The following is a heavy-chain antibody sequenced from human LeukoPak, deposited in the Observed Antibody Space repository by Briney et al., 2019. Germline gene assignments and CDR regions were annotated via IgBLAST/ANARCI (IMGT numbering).Heavy chain of an antibody. Sequence: AVYGVSVSEYYWXWLRQPPGKGLEGVGEIQDRGSTNYNPSLKSRVTISVDTSKNQLSLKLSSVTAADTAVYYCARGYTRVLIDYWGQGTLVTVSS. V-gene: IGHV4-34*01. CDR2: IQDRGST. CDR3: ARGYTRVLIDY. CDR1: GVSVSEYY. J-gene: IGHJ4*02. D-gene: IGHD2-2*02.